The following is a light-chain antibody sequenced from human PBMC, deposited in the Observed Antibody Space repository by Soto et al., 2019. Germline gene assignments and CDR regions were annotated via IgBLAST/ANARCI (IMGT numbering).Light chain of an antibody. Sequence: QSALTQPPSASGSPGQSVTISCTGTSSGIGVYDFVSWYQQHPGKAPKAIIYQVNKRPSGVPDRFSGSKSGNTASLTVSGLRPEDEADYFCSSFAGSYRHYVFGTGTKLTVL. CDR3: SSFAGSYRHYV. V-gene: IGLV2-8*01. J-gene: IGLJ1*01. CDR2: QVN. CDR1: SSGIGVYDF.